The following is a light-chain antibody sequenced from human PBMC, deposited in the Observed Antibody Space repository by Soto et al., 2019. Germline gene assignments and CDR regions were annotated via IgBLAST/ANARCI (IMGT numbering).Light chain of an antibody. CDR1: QSISSY. CDR3: PQIYRTPPT. Sequence: DIQMTQSPSSLSASVGDRVTITCRASQSISSYLNWYQQKPGKAPKLLIYAASSLQSGVPSRFSGSGSGTDFTLTISSLQPEDCATYYCPQIYRTPPTFGQGTKVEIK. V-gene: IGKV1-39*01. J-gene: IGKJ1*01. CDR2: AAS.